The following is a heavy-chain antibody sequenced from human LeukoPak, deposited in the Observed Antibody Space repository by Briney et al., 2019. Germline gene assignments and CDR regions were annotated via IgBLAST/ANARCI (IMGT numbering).Heavy chain of an antibody. CDR3: ARAQRPVGYDSTGYRAFDI. CDR2: IKQDGSEN. D-gene: IGHD3-22*01. Sequence: GGSLRLSCAASGFTFTIYWMSWVRQAPGKGLEWVANIKQDGSENYYVDSVKGRFTISRDNAKNSLYLQMNSLRAEDTATYYCARAQRPVGYDSTGYRAFDIWGQGTMVTVSS. J-gene: IGHJ3*02. V-gene: IGHV3-7*01. CDR1: GFTFTIYW.